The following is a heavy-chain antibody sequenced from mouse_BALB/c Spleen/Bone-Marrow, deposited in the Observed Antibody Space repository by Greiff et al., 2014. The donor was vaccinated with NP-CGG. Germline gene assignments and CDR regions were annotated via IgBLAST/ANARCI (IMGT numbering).Heavy chain of an antibody. CDR2: INPSTGYT. V-gene: IGHV1-7*01. CDR1: GYTFTSYW. Sequence: VQLQQSGAELAKPGASVKTSCKASGYTFTSYWMHWVKQRPGQGLEWIGYINPSTGYTEYNQKFKDKATLTADKSSSTAYMQLSSLTSEDSAVYYCARGYYGSSLVYWGQGTLVTVSA. D-gene: IGHD1-1*01. J-gene: IGHJ3*01. CDR3: ARGYYGSSLVY.